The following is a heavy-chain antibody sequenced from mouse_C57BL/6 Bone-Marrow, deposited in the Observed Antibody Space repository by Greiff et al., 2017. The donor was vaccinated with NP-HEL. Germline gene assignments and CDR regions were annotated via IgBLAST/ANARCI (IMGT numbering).Heavy chain of an antibody. V-gene: IGHV14-4*01. CDR2: IDPENGDT. CDR3: TKAYYSNYEFAY. D-gene: IGHD2-5*01. J-gene: IGHJ3*01. CDR1: GFNIKDDY. Sequence: VQLQQSGAELVRPGASVKLSCTASGFNIKDDYMHWVKQRPEQGLEWIGWIDPENGDTEYASKFQGKATITADTSSNTAYLQLSSLTSEDTAVYYCTKAYYSNYEFAYWGQGTLVTVSA.